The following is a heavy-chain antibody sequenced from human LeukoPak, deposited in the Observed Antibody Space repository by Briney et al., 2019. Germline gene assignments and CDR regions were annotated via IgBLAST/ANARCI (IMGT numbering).Heavy chain of an antibody. CDR3: AREGYYGSGSYYLNWFDP. Sequence: GGSLRLSCAASGFTFSSYSMNWVRQAPGKGLEWVSSISSSSSSYIYYADSVKGRFTISRDNAKNSLYLQMNSLRAEDTAVYYCAREGYYGSGSYYLNWFDPWGQGTLVTVSS. J-gene: IGHJ5*02. V-gene: IGHV3-21*01. CDR2: ISSSSSSYI. CDR1: GFTFSSYS. D-gene: IGHD3-10*01.